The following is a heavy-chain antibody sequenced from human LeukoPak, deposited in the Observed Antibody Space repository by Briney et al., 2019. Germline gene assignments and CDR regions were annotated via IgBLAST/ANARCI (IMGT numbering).Heavy chain of an antibody. CDR2: ISSSSSTI. Sequence: GSLRLSCAASGFTFSSYSMNWVRQAPGKGLGGVSYISSSSSTIYYADSVKGRFTISRDNAKNSLYLQMNSLRAEDTAVYYCARALRYFDWLSTSPEYNWFDPWGQGTLVTVSS. J-gene: IGHJ5*02. CDR1: GFTFSSYS. CDR3: ARALRYFDWLSTSPEYNWFDP. D-gene: IGHD3-9*01. V-gene: IGHV3-48*01.